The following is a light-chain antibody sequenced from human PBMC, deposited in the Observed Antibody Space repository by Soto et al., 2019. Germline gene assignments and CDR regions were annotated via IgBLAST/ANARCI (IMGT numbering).Light chain of an antibody. J-gene: IGKJ1*01. CDR2: LRS. CDR1: QSLLHSNGDTY. CDR3: VQALQSPRT. Sequence: DIVMTQSPLSLPVTPGEPASISCRSSQSLLHSNGDTYLEWYLQKPGQSPQLLSYLRSLRAAGVPARVGGGGSCTDFTMEIRRVEAEDVGVYYCVQALQSPRTFGKGNKVVSK. V-gene: IGKV2-28*01.